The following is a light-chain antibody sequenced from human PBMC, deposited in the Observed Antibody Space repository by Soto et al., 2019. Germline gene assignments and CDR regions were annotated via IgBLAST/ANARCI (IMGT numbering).Light chain of an antibody. Sequence: QSALTQPPSVSGSPGQSVTISCTGTSIDVGSYNSVSWYQQPPGTVPKLMIYEVSNRPSGVPDRFSGSKSGNTASLTISGLQAEDEADYYCSSYTTSNTYVFGTGTKLTVL. CDR1: SIDVGSYNS. CDR2: EVS. J-gene: IGLJ1*01. CDR3: SSYTTSNTYV. V-gene: IGLV2-18*02.